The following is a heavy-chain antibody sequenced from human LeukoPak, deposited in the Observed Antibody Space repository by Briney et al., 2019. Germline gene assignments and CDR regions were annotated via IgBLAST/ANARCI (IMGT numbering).Heavy chain of an antibody. Sequence: SETLSLTCTVSGGSISSYYWSWIRQPPGKGLEWIGYIYYSGSTNYNPSLKSRVTISVDTSKNQFSLKLSSVTAADTAVYYCARGAGELFSNYGMDVWGQGTTVTVSS. J-gene: IGHJ6*02. CDR2: IYYSGST. CDR3: ARGAGELFSNYGMDV. V-gene: IGHV4-59*01. D-gene: IGHD3-10*01. CDR1: GGSISSYY.